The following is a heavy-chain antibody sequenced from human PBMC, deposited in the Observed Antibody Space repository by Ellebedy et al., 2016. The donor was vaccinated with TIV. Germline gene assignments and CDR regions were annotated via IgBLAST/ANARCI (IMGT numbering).Heavy chain of an antibody. CDR3: TPEGWFGELVTYGMDV. D-gene: IGHD3-10*01. CDR2: IRSKAYGGTT. CDR1: GFTFGDYA. J-gene: IGHJ6*02. V-gene: IGHV3-49*04. Sequence: GESLKISCTASGFTFGDYAMSWVRQAPGKGLEWVGFIRSKAYGGTTEYAASVKGRFTISRDDSKSIAYLQMNSLKTEDTAVYYCTPEGWFGELVTYGMDVWGQGTTVTVSS.